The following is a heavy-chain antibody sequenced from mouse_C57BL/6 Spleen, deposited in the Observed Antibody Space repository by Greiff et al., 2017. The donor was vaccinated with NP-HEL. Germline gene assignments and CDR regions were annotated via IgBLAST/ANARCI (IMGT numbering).Heavy chain of an antibody. CDR2: IYPGDGDT. Sequence: QVQLQQSGPELVKPGASVKISCKASGYAFSSSWMNWVKQRPGKGLEWIGRIYPGDGDTNYNGKFKGKATLTADKSSSTAYMQLSSLTSEDSAVYFCARFWDAFAYWGQGTLVTVSA. V-gene: IGHV1-82*01. D-gene: IGHD4-1*01. CDR3: ARFWDAFAY. CDR1: GYAFSSSW. J-gene: IGHJ3*01.